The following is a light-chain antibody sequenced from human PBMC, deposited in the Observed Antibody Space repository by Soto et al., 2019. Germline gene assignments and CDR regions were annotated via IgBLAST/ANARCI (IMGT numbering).Light chain of an antibody. Sequence: VVTQSSSASASLGSSVKLTCTLSSGHSTYIIAWHQQQPGKAPRYLMKLEGSGSYNKGSGIPDRFSGSSSGADRYLTISNLQFEDEADYYCETWDTNVVVFGGGTKLTVL. CDR2: LEGSGSY. CDR1: SGHSTYI. CDR3: ETWDTNVVV. V-gene: IGLV4-60*02. J-gene: IGLJ2*01.